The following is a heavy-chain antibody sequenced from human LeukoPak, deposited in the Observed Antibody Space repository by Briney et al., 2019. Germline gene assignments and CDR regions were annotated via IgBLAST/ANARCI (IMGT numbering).Heavy chain of an antibody. CDR3: AKDQRGYMDV. Sequence: GGSLRLSCAASGFTFSDYYMSWIRQAPGKGLEWVAFIRYDGSNKYYAGSVKGRFTISRDNSKNTLYLQMNSLRTEDTAVYYCAKDQRGYMDVWGKGTTVTVSS. J-gene: IGHJ6*03. CDR2: IRYDGSNK. CDR1: GFTFSDYY. D-gene: IGHD1-26*01. V-gene: IGHV3-30*02.